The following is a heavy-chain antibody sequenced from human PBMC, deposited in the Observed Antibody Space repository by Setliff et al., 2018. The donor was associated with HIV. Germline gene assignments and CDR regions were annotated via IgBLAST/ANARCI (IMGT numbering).Heavy chain of an antibody. J-gene: IGHJ3*02. CDR3: ARDSVVVAAIAFLDAFDI. Sequence: ASVKVSCKASGYSFTSYAMNWVRQAPGQGLEWMGWINTNTGNPTYAQGFTGRFAFSLDTSVSTAYLQISSLKAEDTAVYYCARDSVVVAAIAFLDAFDIWGQGTMVTVSS. V-gene: IGHV7-4-1*02. CDR1: GYSFTSYA. CDR2: INTNTGNP. D-gene: IGHD2-21*02.